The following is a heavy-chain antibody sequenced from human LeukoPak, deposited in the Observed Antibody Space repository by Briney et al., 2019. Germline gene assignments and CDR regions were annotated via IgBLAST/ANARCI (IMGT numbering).Heavy chain of an antibody. J-gene: IGHJ4*02. CDR2: INPNSGRT. Sequence: ASVKVSCRASGHTFTGYYMHWIRQAPGQGLEWMGWINPNSGRTSYAQKFQGRVTMTSDTPISTAYMDLSSLRSDDTALYYCARGTYYDSSAYSGVRLFDYWGQGTLVTVSS. CDR1: GHTFTGYY. V-gene: IGHV1-2*02. D-gene: IGHD3-22*01. CDR3: ARGTYYDSSAYSGVRLFDY.